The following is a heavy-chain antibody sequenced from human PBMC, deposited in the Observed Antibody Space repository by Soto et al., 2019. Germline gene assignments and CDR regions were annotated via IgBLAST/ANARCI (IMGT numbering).Heavy chain of an antibody. CDR1: GFTFSSYG. Sequence: QVQLVESGGGVVQPGRSLRLSCAASGFTFSSYGMHWVRQAPGKGLEWVAVISYDGSNKYYADSVKGRFTISRDNSKNTLYLQMNSLRAEDTAVYYCARSRITMVRGVLPRDRYGMDVW. V-gene: IGHV3-30*03. D-gene: IGHD3-10*01. CDR2: ISYDGSNK. J-gene: IGHJ6*01. CDR3: ARSRITMVRGVLPRDRYGMDV.